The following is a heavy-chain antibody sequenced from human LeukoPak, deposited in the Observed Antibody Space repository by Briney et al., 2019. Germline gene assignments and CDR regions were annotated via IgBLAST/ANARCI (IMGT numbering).Heavy chain of an antibody. Sequence: GASVKVSCKASGYTFTGYYMHWVRQAPGQGLEWMGWINPNSGGTNYAQKFQGRVTMTRDTSISTAYMELSRLRSDDTAVYYCARDLARYYGSGSHSDYFDFWGQGTLVTVSS. J-gene: IGHJ4*02. CDR1: GYTFTGYY. D-gene: IGHD3-10*01. CDR2: INPNSGGT. CDR3: ARDLARYYGSGSHSDYFDF. V-gene: IGHV1-2*02.